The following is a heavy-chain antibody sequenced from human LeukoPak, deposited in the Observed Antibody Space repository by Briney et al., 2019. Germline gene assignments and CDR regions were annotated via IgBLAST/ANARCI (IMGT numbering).Heavy chain of an antibody. D-gene: IGHD6-19*01. J-gene: IGHJ4*02. V-gene: IGHV3-30*02. CDR1: GFTFSSYG. CDR2: IRYDGSNK. CDR3: AKDRASSGSPRGFDY. Sequence: GGSLRLSCAASGFTFSSYGMHWVRQAPGKGLEWVALIRYDGSNKYYADSVKGRFTISRDNSKNTLYLQMNSLRAEDTAVYYCAKDRASSGSPRGFDYWGQGTLVTVSS.